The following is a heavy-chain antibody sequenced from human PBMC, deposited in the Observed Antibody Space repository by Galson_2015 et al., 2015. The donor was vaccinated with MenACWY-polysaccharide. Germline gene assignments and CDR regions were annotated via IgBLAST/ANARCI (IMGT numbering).Heavy chain of an antibody. Sequence: SLRLSCAASTVTFRGSGMHWVLQAPGKGLEWVAVIQYDAVYKQYLDSVKGRFSVSRDNSKSILYLEMNNLRAEDTALYYCAREGSRIVFHAFDTWGQGTMVIVSS. CDR2: IQYDAVYK. CDR1: TVTFRGSG. J-gene: IGHJ3*02. CDR3: AREGSRIVFHAFDT. D-gene: IGHD3-10*02. V-gene: IGHV3-33*01.